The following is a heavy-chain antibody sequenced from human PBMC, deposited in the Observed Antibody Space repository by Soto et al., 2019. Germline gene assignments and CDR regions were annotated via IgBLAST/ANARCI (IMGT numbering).Heavy chain of an antibody. CDR2: IVPIFGTP. Sequence: SVKVSCKASGGTFSSYAISWVRQAPGQGLEWMGGIVPIFGTPNYAQKFQGRVTITADESTSTAYMELSGLRSEDTALFYFARANVGATFGHYYYGMDVWGQGTTVTVPS. V-gene: IGHV1-69*13. J-gene: IGHJ6*02. CDR1: GGTFSSYA. CDR3: ARANVGATFGHYYYGMDV. D-gene: IGHD3-10*01.